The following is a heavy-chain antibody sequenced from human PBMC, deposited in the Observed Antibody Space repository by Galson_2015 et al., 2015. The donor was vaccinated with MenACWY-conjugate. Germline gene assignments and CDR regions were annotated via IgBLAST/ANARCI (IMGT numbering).Heavy chain of an antibody. CDR2: INEDGSDK. D-gene: IGHD1-26*01. CDR1: GFRFSSQW. V-gene: IGHV3-7*03. J-gene: IGHJ6*02. Sequence: SLRLSCAASGFRFSSQWLSWVRQAPGKGPECVASINEDGSDKSYMDSVKGRFTISRDNAQNSLSLQMNSLSVEDTAVYYCARHPPGGRGMDVWGQGTTVTVSS. CDR3: ARHPPGGRGMDV.